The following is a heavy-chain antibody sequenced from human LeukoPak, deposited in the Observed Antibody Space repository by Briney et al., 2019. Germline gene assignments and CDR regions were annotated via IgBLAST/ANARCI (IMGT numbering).Heavy chain of an antibody. CDR1: GFTFSSHA. CDR3: AKDTGGYYYYGMDV. V-gene: IGHV3-30-3*01. CDR2: ISYDGSNK. Sequence: GGSLRLSCAASGFTFSSHAIHWVRQAPGKGLEWVAVISYDGSNKYYADSVKGRFTISRDNSKNTLYLQMNSLRAEDTALYYCAKDTGGYYYYGMDVWGQGTTVTVSS. J-gene: IGHJ6*02. D-gene: IGHD3-16*01.